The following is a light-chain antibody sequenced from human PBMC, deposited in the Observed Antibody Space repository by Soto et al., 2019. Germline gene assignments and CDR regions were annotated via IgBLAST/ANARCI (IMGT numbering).Light chain of an antibody. Sequence: DIQMTQSPSSLSASVGDRVAIICWASQGISNDLGWYQQKPGKAPKRLIYAASSLQGGVPSRFSGSGSGTEFTLTISSLQPEDFATYYCLQHNSYPITFGQGTRLEIK. J-gene: IGKJ5*01. V-gene: IGKV1-17*01. CDR2: AAS. CDR1: QGISND. CDR3: LQHNSYPIT.